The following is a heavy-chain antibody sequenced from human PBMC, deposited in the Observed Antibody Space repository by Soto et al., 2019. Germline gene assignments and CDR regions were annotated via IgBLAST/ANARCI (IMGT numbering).Heavy chain of an antibody. V-gene: IGHV3-30*18. D-gene: IGHD1-26*01. CDR3: AKDRRYSGTYMDAFYHHGMDV. CDR2: VSYDGRNK. J-gene: IGHJ6*02. Sequence: QVQLVESGGGVVQPGRSLRLSCAASGFTFSNYGMHWVRLAPGKGLEWVAVVSYDGRNKYYADSVKGRFTISRDNSRNTLYMQMNSLRSEDTALYYCAKDRRYSGTYMDAFYHHGMDVWGQGTTVAVSS. CDR1: GFTFSNYG.